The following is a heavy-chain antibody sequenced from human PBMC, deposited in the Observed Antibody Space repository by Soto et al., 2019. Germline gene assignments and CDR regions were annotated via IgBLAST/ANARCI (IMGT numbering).Heavy chain of an antibody. D-gene: IGHD5-18*01. CDR1: GGSFSGYY. CDR3: ARGSTAMVPPARMDV. J-gene: IGHJ6*02. V-gene: IGHV4-34*01. Sequence: SETLSLTCAVYGGSFSGYYWSWIRQPPGKGLEWIGEINHSGSTNYNPSLKSRVTISVDTSKNQFSLKLSSVTAADTAVYYCARGSTAMVPPARMDVWGQGTTVIVSS. CDR2: INHSGST.